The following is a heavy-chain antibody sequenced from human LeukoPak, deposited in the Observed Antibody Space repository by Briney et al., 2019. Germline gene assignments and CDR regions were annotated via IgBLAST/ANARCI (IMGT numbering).Heavy chain of an antibody. CDR3: ARGAVVVAATTFHY. V-gene: IGHV1-2*02. J-gene: IGHJ4*02. CDR2: INPNSGGT. D-gene: IGHD2-15*01. Sequence: ASVKVSCKASGYTFTGYYMHWVRQAPGQGLEWMGWINPNSGGTNYAQKFQGRVTMTRDTSISTAYMELSRLRSDDTAVYYCARGAVVVAATTFHYWGQGTLVTVSS. CDR1: GYTFTGYY.